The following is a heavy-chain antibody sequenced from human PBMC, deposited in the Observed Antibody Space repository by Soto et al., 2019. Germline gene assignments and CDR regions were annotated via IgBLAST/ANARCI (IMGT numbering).Heavy chain of an antibody. V-gene: IGHV1-18*01. CDR3: ARIVDCSITTCSFPSRFHIRGYYYYYGMDV. D-gene: IGHD2-2*01. Sequence: QVRLVQSAAEVKKPGASVKVSCKASGYTFTSYGISWVRHAPGQGLEWMGWISGYNGNTNLAQKRQGRVTMTTDPPTSNACTELRRLRSDDTAVDYGARIVDCSITTCSFPSRFHIRGYYYYYGMDVWGQGTTVTVSS. CDR1: GYTFTSYG. J-gene: IGHJ6*02. CDR2: ISGYNGNT.